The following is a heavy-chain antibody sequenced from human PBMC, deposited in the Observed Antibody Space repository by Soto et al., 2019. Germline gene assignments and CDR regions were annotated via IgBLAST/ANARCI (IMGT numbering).Heavy chain of an antibody. CDR3: ARDEAWVKGGFDY. D-gene: IGHD1-26*01. V-gene: IGHV3-33*01. CDR1: GFTFSSYG. J-gene: IGHJ4*02. CDR2: IWYDGSNK. Sequence: GGSLRLSCAASGFTFSSYGMHWVRQAPGKGLEWVAVIWYDGSNKYYADSVKGRFTISRDNSKNTLYLQMNSLRAEDTAVYYCARDEAWVKGGFDYWGQGTLVTVPQ.